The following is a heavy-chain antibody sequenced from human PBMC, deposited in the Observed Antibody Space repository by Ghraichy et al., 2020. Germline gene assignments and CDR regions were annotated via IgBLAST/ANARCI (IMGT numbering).Heavy chain of an antibody. D-gene: IGHD1-14*01. CDR3: ARGPNRFYFDY. V-gene: IGHV4-59*01. CDR2: ISYSGST. CDR1: GGSINSYY. J-gene: IGHJ4*02. Sequence: SETLSLTCTVSGGSINSYYWSWIRHPPGKGLEWIGYISYSGSTNYNPSLKSRVTISLDTSKNQFSLKLSSVTAVDTAVYYCARGPNRFYFDYWGQGTLVTVSS.